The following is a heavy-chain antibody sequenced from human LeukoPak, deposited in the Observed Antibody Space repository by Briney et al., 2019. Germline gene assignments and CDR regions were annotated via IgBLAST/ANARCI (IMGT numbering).Heavy chain of an antibody. V-gene: IGHV4/OR15-8*01. D-gene: IGHD1-26*01. J-gene: IGHJ4*02. CDR1: GGSISGTNW. CDR2: IPLRGLP. CDR3: SRESGPFSPFGF. Sequence: SETLSLTCGVSGGSISGTNWWSWVRPPPGQGLEWIGEIPLRGLPNYNPSLRSRLTMSLDESKNQVSLNLTSVTAADTAVYYCSRESGPFSPFGFWGQGTLVSVHS.